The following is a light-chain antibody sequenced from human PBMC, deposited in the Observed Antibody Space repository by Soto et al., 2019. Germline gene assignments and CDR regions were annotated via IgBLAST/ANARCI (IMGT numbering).Light chain of an antibody. J-gene: IGKJ4*01. CDR3: QQYADLPLT. V-gene: IGKV1-33*01. Sequence: DVQLTQSPATLSASVGDRVDITCQATRNIVNYLNWFQQRPGRAPQLRIADASRLEPGVPSRFSGQSSGTDFTLVISSLQPEDFATYYCQQYADLPLTFGGGTRVEV. CDR1: RNIVNY. CDR2: DAS.